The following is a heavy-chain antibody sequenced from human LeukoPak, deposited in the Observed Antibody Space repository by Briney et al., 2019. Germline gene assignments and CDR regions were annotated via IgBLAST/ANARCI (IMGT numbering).Heavy chain of an antibody. J-gene: IGHJ4*02. CDR3: ARNEPIVGATWFYDY. Sequence: ASVKVSCKASGYTFNRYGISWVRQAPGQGLEWMGWIGSYNGNTNYAQKLQGRVTMTTDTSTSTAYMELRSLKSDDTAVYYCARNEPIVGATWFYDYWGQGTLVTVSA. D-gene: IGHD1-26*01. CDR1: GYTFNRYG. V-gene: IGHV1-18*01. CDR2: IGSYNGNT.